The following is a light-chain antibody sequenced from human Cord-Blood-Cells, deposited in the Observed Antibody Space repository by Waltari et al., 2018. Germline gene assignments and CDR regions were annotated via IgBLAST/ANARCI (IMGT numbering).Light chain of an antibody. V-gene: IGLV2-14*01. J-gene: IGLJ3*02. CDR3: SSYTSSSTWV. Sequence: QSALTQPASVSGSPGQSITISCTGTSSDVGGYNYVSWYQQHPGKAPKPMIYDGSKRPSGVSNRFSGSKSGNPASLTISGLQAEDEADYYCSSYTSSSTWVFGGGTKLTVL. CDR1: SSDVGGYNY. CDR2: DGS.